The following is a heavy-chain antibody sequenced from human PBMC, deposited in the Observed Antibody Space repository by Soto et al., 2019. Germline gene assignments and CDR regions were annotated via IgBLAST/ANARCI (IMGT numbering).Heavy chain of an antibody. CDR1: GGSFSGYY. J-gene: IGHJ5*02. V-gene: IGHV4-34*01. Sequence: PWETLSLTCAVYGGSFSGYYWSWIRQPPGKGLEWIGEINHSGSTNYNPSLKSRVTISVDTSKNQFSLKLSSVTAADTAVYYCARVRDVVGARKLRFFPPGWFDPWGQGTLVTVS. CDR2: INHSGST. D-gene: IGHD3-3*01. CDR3: ARVRDVVGARKLRFFPPGWFDP.